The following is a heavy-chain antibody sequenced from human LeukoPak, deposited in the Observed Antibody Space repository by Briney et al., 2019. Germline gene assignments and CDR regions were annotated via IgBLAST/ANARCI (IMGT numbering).Heavy chain of an antibody. CDR3: AKDYSNYPSYYYYYYMDV. CDR2: IRYDGGNK. V-gene: IGHV3-30*02. D-gene: IGHD4-11*01. J-gene: IGHJ6*03. Sequence: GGSLRLSCAASGFTFSGYGMHWVRQAPGKGLEWVAFIRYDGGNKYYADSVKGRFTISRDNSKNTLYLQMNSLRAEDTAVYYCAKDYSNYPSYYYYYYMDVWGKGTTVTVSS. CDR1: GFTFSGYG.